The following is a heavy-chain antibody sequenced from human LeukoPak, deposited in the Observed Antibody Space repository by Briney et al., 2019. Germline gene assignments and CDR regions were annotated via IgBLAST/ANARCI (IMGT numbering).Heavy chain of an antibody. CDR2: IYWRDDK. V-gene: IGHV2-5*01. Sequence: ESGPTLLNPTPTLTLTCTFSGFSLRTSGVGVGWIRQPPGKALEWLSLIYWRDDKRYSPSLKSRLTITKDTSKNQVVLTMTNMDPVDTATYYCAHVMHYDFWSGYMFDYWGQGTLVTVSS. CDR1: GFSLRTSGVG. D-gene: IGHD3-3*01. CDR3: AHVMHYDFWSGYMFDY. J-gene: IGHJ4*02.